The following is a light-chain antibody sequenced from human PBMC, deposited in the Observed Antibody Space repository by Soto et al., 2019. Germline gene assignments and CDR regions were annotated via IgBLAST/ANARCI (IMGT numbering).Light chain of an antibody. CDR1: SSDVGGHSY. J-gene: IGLJ2*01. CDR2: DFT. V-gene: IGLV2-11*01. CDR3: CSYAGSYVV. Sequence: QSALTQPRSVSASPGQSVAISCTGTSSDVGGHSYVSWYQHHPGKAPKLMIYDFTKRPSGVPDRLSGSKSGNTASLTISGLQAEDEGDYYCCSYAGSYVVFGGGTKLTVL.